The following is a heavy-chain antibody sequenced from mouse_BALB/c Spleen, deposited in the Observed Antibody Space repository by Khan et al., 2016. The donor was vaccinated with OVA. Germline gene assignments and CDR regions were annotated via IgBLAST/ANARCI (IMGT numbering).Heavy chain of an antibody. V-gene: IGHV5-6*01. Sequence: EVELVESGGDLVKPGGSLKLSCAASGFTFSSYSMSWVRQTPDKRLEWVATISSGADYTYYPDSVKGRFTISRDNAKNTLYRQMSSLKSEDSARYFCASRLTGSFAYWGQGTLGTVSA. CDR3: ASRLTGSFAY. CDR1: GFTFSSYS. CDR2: ISSGADYT. D-gene: IGHD4-1*01. J-gene: IGHJ3*01.